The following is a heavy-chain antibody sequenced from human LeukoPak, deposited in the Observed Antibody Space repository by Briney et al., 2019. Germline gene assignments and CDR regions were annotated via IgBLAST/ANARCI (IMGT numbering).Heavy chain of an antibody. J-gene: IGHJ4*02. CDR2: INNDGSRT. V-gene: IGHV3-74*01. Sequence: GGSLRLSCAASGFTLSNSWMFWVRQAPGKGLVWVSDINNDGSRTSYADSVKGRFTISRDGAKNTLFLQMNSLRAEDTAVYYCARGGLPGDFDYWGQGTLVTVSS. CDR1: GFTLSNSW. D-gene: IGHD7-27*01. CDR3: ARGGLPGDFDY.